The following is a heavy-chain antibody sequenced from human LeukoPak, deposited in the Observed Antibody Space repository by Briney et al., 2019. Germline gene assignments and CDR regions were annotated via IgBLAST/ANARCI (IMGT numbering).Heavy chain of an antibody. V-gene: IGHV4-59*01. CDR3: ARARFLEWLPFDY. J-gene: IGHJ4*02. D-gene: IGHD3-3*01. CDR2: IYYSGST. CDR1: GGSISSYY. Sequence: TETLSLTCTVSGGSISSYYWSWIRQPPGKGLEWIGYIYYSGSTNYNPSLKSRVTISVDTSKNQFSLKLSSVTAADTAVYYCARARFLEWLPFDYWGQGTLVTVSS.